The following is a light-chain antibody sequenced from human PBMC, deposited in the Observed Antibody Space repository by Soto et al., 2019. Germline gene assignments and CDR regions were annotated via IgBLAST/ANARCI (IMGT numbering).Light chain of an antibody. CDR2: DAS. CDR3: PQRRNGPHV. J-gene: IGKJ3*01. V-gene: IGKV3-11*01. Sequence: EIVLTQSPGTLSLSPGERATLSCRASQSISSSYLAWYQQKPGQAPRLLIYDASNKTTGIPARFMGGGFGTYFPFTFSSQEPKIFPFYYCPQRRNGPHVFGPGTKVDIK. CDR1: QSISSSY.